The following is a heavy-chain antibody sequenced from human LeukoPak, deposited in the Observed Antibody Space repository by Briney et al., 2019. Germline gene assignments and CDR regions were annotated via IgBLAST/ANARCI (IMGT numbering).Heavy chain of an antibody. CDR1: GYSFTSNY. CDR2: IYPRDGST. Sequence: ASVKVSCKVSGYSFTSNYIHWVRQAPGQGLEWMGMIYPRDGSTRYAQRFQDRVTVTRDTSTSTVHMELSGLRSEDTAVYYCARDQEGFDYWGQGTLVTVSS. CDR3: ARDQEGFDY. J-gene: IGHJ4*02. V-gene: IGHV1-46*01.